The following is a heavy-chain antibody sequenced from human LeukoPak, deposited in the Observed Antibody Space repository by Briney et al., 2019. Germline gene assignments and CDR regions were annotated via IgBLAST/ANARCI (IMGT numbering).Heavy chain of an antibody. CDR1: GGAISSYY. V-gene: IGHV4-59*01. D-gene: IGHD6-19*01. J-gene: IGHJ5*02. CDR3: ARVEGFSGWFWFDP. CDR2: IYYSGST. Sequence: SATLSLTCTFSGGAISSYYWSWIRQPPGKGLEWIGYIYYSGSTNYNPSLKSRVTISVDTSKNQFSLKLSSVTAADTAVYYCARVEGFSGWFWFDPWGQGTLVTVSS.